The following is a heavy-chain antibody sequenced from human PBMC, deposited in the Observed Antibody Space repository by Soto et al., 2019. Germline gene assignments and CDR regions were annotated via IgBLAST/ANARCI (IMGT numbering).Heavy chain of an antibody. V-gene: IGHV4-59*08. CDR1: GGSFSGYY. CDR2: IYYSGST. Sequence: NPSETLSLTCAVYGGSFSGYYWSWIRQPPGKGLEWIGYIYYSGSTKYKPSLKSRVTISVDTSKNQFSLKVSSATAADTAVYYCARHSNRNYGLYYFDYWGLGALVTVSS. CDR3: ARHSNRNYGLYYFDY. J-gene: IGHJ4*02. D-gene: IGHD4-4*01.